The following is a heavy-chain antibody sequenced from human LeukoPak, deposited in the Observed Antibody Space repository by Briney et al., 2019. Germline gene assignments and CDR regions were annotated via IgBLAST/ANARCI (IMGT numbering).Heavy chain of an antibody. CDR3: ARSITIFGVVKH. Sequence: PGGSLRLSCAASGFTFSSYSMNWVRQAPGKGLEWVSSISSSSSYIYYADSVKGRFTISRDNAKNSLYLQMNSLRAEDTAVYYCARSITIFGVVKHWGQGTLVPVSS. CDR1: GFTFSSYS. D-gene: IGHD3-3*01. CDR2: ISSSSSYI. V-gene: IGHV3-21*01. J-gene: IGHJ1*01.